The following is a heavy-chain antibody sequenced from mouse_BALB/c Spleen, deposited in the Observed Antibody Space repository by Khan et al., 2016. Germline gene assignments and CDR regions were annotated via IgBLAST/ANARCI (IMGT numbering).Heavy chain of an antibody. CDR3: TRMYYGDC. CDR1: GFSIQDTY. CDR2: IDPPNDNT. J-gene: IGHJ2*01. Sequence: VRLQQSGAELVKPGASVKLSCTASGFSIQDTYIHWVRQRPEQGLDWIGRIDPPNDNTKYDPKFQGKATITADTSSNTAYLQLSSLTYEDTAVYSCTRMYYGDCWGQGTTLTVSS. D-gene: IGHD1-1*01. V-gene: IGHV14-3*02.